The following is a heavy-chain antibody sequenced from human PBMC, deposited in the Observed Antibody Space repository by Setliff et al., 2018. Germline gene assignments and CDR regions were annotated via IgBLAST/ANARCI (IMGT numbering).Heavy chain of an antibody. D-gene: IGHD5-12*01. J-gene: IGHJ4*02. V-gene: IGHV1-18*01. CDR2: ISAYNGNT. Sequence: GASVKVSCKASGYTFTSYGISWVRQAPGQGLEWMGWISAYNGNTNYAQKLQGRVTMTTDTSTSTVYKELSSLRSEDTAVYYCARDQGSGYAYYFDYWGQGTLVTVSS. CDR3: ARDQGSGYAYYFDY. CDR1: GYTFTSYG.